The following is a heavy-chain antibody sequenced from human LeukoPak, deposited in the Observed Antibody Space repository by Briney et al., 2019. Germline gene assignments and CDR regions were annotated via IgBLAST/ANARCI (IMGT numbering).Heavy chain of an antibody. CDR1: GYTFTSYG. CDR2: ISAYNGNT. CDR3: ARAGTESRWGLPRADYYYMDV. V-gene: IGHV1-18*01. J-gene: IGHJ6*03. Sequence: WASVKVSCKASGYTFTSYGISWVRQAPGQGLEWMGWISAYNGNTNYAQKLQGRVTMTTDTSTSTAYMELRSLRSDDTAVYYCARAGTESRWGLPRADYYYMDVWAKGTTVTVSS. D-gene: IGHD1-26*01.